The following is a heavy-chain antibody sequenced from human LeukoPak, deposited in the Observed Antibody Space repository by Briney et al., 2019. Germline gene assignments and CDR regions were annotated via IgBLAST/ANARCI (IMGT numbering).Heavy chain of an antibody. V-gene: IGHV3-64*01. D-gene: IGHD6-13*01. CDR3: ARDSRAASGYLFKGLDV. CDR2: ISSNGDRT. CDR1: GFTFSSYS. Sequence: GGSLRLSCAASGFTFSSYSMYWVRQVPGKGLEYVSVISSNGDRTYYGNSVKGRVISSKDNSKNKLYLQMGSLRAEDMGMYYCARDSRAASGYLFKGLDVWGQGTTVTVSS. J-gene: IGHJ6*01.